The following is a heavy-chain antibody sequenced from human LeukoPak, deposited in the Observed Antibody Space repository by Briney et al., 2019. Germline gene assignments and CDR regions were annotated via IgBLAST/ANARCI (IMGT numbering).Heavy chain of an antibody. J-gene: IGHJ3*02. CDR1: GFTFSSYS. Sequence: PGGSLRLSCAASGFTFSSYSMNWVRQAPGKGLEWVSYISSSSSTIYYADSVKGRFTISRDNAKNSLYLQMNSLRAEDTALYYCAKDFAGFQYSSGWYGAFDIWGQGTMVTVSS. CDR2: ISSSSSTI. V-gene: IGHV3-48*04. CDR3: AKDFAGFQYSSGWYGAFDI. D-gene: IGHD6-19*01.